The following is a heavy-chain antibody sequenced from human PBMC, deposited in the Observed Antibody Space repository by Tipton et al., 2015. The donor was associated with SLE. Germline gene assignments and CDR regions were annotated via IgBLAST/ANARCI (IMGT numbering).Heavy chain of an antibody. CDR3: ARDKSSHSKYILDY. V-gene: IGHV4-39*07. Sequence: TLCLTCSVSDDSISSSTYYWDWIRQPPGKGLEWIGSIHYSGRTYSNPSLKSRVTISLDTSKNQFSLKRRSVTAADTAIYYCARDKSSHSKYILDYWGQGTLVTVSS. D-gene: IGHD3-3*02. CDR1: DDSISSSTYY. CDR2: IHYSGRT. J-gene: IGHJ4*02.